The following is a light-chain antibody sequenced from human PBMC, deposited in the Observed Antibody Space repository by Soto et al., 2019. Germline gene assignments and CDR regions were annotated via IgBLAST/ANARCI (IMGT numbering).Light chain of an antibody. CDR1: QSVSGRY. Sequence: EMGLTQSPGTLSLSPGERATLSCRASQSVSGRYLAWYQQIPGQAPRLLIYGASSRATGIPDRFSGSGAGTDFTLAISRLEPEDFAVYYCQQYGNSPGTFGQGTKLEIK. V-gene: IGKV3-20*01. J-gene: IGKJ2*01. CDR2: GAS. CDR3: QQYGNSPGT.